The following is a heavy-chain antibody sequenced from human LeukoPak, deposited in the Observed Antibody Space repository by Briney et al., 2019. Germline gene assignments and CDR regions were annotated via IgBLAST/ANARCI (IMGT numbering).Heavy chain of an antibody. V-gene: IGHV3-74*01. J-gene: IGHJ4*02. CDR3: ARGHSSSSDY. Sequence: PGGSLRLSCAASGFTFDDYAMHWVRQGPGKGLVWVSRINSDGSSTSYADSVKGRFTISRDNAKNTLYLQMNSLRAEDTAVYYCARGHSSSSDYWGQGTLVTVSS. D-gene: IGHD6-6*01. CDR1: GFTFDDYA. CDR2: INSDGSST.